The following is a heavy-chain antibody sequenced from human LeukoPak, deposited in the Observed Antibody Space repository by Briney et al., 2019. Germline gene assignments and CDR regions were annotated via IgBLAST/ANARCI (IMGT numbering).Heavy chain of an antibody. Sequence: PGGSLRLSCAASGFTISSYSMNWVRQAPGKGLEWVSSISSSSSYIYYADSVKGRFTISRDNAKNSLYLQMNRLRAEDTAVYYCARVYCSSTSCVDRRFDYWGQGTLVTVSS. D-gene: IGHD2-2*01. CDR2: ISSSSSYI. V-gene: IGHV3-21*01. CDR1: GFTISSYS. CDR3: ARVYCSSTSCVDRRFDY. J-gene: IGHJ4*02.